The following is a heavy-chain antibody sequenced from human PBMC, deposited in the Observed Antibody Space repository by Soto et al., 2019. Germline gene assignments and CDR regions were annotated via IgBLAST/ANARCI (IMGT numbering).Heavy chain of an antibody. J-gene: IGHJ4*02. D-gene: IGHD4-17*01. V-gene: IGHV4-39*01. CDR1: GGSISSSGYY. CDR3: ARHIDYGDSRPYFDY. Sequence: PSETLSLTCTVSGGSISSSGYYWGWIRQPPGKGLEWIGSIYYSGSTYYNPSLKSRVTISVDTSKNQFSLKLSSVTAADTAVYYCARHIDYGDSRPYFDYWGQGTLVTVSS. CDR2: IYYSGST.